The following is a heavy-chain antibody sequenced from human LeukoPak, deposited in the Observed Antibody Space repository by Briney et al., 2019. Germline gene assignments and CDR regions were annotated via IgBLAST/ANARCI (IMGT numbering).Heavy chain of an antibody. CDR2: INEDGSQE. Sequence: PGGSLRLPCVASGFTFSNYWMSWVRQAPGKGLEWVANINEDGSQEDYVDSVKGRFTISRDNAKNSVYLQMNSLRVEDTAVYYCVSQQVVPHWGQGTRVTVSS. CDR1: GFTFSNYW. D-gene: IGHD6-13*01. V-gene: IGHV3-7*01. CDR3: VSQQVVPH. J-gene: IGHJ4*02.